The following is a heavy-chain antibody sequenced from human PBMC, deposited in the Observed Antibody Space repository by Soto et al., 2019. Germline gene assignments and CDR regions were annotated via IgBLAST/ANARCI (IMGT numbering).Heavy chain of an antibody. CDR3: ARGLVPAASGNWFDP. CDR2: IYHSGST. CDR1: GYSISSGYY. D-gene: IGHD2-2*01. J-gene: IGHJ5*02. V-gene: IGHV4-38-2*01. Sequence: ETLSLTCAVSGYSISSGYYWGWIRQPPGKGLEWIGSIYHSGSTYYNPSLKSRVTISVDTSKNQFSLKLSSVTAADTAVYYCARGLVPAASGNWFDPWGQGTLVTVSS.